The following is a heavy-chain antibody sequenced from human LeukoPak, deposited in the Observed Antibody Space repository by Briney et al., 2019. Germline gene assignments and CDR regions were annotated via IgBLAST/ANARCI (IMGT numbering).Heavy chain of an antibody. CDR2: ISSGSDTI. J-gene: IGHJ4*02. V-gene: IGHV3-48*01. D-gene: IGHD6-13*01. CDR1: GSTFTRHT. CDR3: AREHDSRARFDS. Sequence: PGGSLRVSCAGSGSTFTRHTMIWVRQAPGKGLEWISYISSGSDTIYYADSVKGRFTVSRDNAKTSLYLQMNSLRVKDTAVYFCAREHDSRARFDSWGQGALVTVSS.